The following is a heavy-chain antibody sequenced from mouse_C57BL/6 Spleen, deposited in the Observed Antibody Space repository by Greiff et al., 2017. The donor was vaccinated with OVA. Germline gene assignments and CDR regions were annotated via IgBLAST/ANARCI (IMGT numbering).Heavy chain of an antibody. V-gene: IGHV5-12*01. CDR1: GFTFSDYY. CDR2: ISNGGGST. CDR3: ARSPLYYGSSYWYFDV. J-gene: IGHJ1*03. D-gene: IGHD1-1*01. Sequence: EVKLVESGGGLVQPGGSLKLSCAASGFTFSDYYMYWVRQTPEKRLEWVAYISNGGGSTYYPDTVKGRFTISRDNAKNTLYLQMSRLKSEDTAMYYCARSPLYYGSSYWYFDVWGTGTTVTVSS.